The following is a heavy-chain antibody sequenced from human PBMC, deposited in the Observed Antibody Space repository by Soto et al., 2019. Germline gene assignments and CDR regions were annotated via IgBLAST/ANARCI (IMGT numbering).Heavy chain of an antibody. J-gene: IGHJ5*02. CDR1: GGSISSSSYY. CDR2: IYYSGST. D-gene: IGHD3-3*01. Sequence: SETLSLTCTVSGGSISSSSYYWGWIRQPPGKGLEWIGSIYYSGSTYYNPSLKSRVTISVDTSKNQFSLKLSSVTAADTDVYYCARQDFWSGYYPARFDPWGQGTLVTVSS. V-gene: IGHV4-39*01. CDR3: ARQDFWSGYYPARFDP.